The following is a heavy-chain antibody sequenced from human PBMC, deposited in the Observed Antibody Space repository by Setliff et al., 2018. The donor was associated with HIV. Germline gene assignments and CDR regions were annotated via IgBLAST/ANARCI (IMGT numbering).Heavy chain of an antibody. Sequence: SETLSLTCTVSGGSISSGDYYWSWIRQPPGKGLEWIGYIYYSGSTCYNPSLKSRVTISVDTSKNQFSLKLSSVTAADTAVYYCAREAHRHYFDYWGQGTLVTVSS. CDR1: GGSISSGDYY. CDR2: IYYSGST. CDR3: AREAHRHYFDY. V-gene: IGHV4-30-4*08. J-gene: IGHJ4*02.